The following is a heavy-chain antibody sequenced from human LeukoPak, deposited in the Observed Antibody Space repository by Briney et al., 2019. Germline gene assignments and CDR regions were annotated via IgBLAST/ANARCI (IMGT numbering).Heavy chain of an antibody. CDR1: GYTFTGYY. D-gene: IGHD6-19*01. CDR2: INPNSGGT. J-gene: IGHJ4*02. V-gene: IGHV1-2*02. CDR3: ARVVAAVAGRFAKYYFDY. Sequence: ASVKVPCKASGYTFTGYYMHWVRQAPGQGLEWMGWINPNSGGTNYAQKFQGRVTMTRDTSISTAYMELSRLRSDDTAVYYCARVVAAVAGRFAKYYFDYWGQGTLVTVSS.